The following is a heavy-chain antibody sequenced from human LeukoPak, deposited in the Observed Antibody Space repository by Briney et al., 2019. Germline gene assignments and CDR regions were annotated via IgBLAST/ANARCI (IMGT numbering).Heavy chain of an antibody. CDR1: SGSISSGGYY. CDR3: ARRRCSSTSCPFDY. D-gene: IGHD2-2*01. V-gene: IGHV4-30-2*01. CDR2: ISHSGST. J-gene: IGHJ4*02. Sequence: PSETLSLTCTVSSGSISSGGYYWSWIRQPPGKGLEWIGYISHSGSTYYSLSLKSRVTISVDRSKNQFSLRLNSVTAADTAVYYCARRRCSSTSCPFDYWGQGTLVSVSS.